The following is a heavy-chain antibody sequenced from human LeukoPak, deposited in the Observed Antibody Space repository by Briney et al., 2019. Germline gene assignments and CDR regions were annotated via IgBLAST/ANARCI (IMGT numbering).Heavy chain of an antibody. CDR3: ARGRAGFSGSWYVY. D-gene: IGHD6-13*01. CDR2: INPSDGST. V-gene: IGHV1-46*01. J-gene: IGHJ4*02. CDR1: GYTFTSYY. Sequence: ASVKVSCKASGYTFTSYYMHWVRQAPGQGPEWMGVINPSDGSTSYAQKFQGRVAMTRDTSTSTVFTELSSLTSEDAAVYYCARGRAGFSGSWYVYWGQGTLVTVSS.